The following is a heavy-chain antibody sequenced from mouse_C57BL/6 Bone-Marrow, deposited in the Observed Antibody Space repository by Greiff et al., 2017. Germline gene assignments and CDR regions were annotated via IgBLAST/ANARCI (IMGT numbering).Heavy chain of an antibody. Sequence: EVKVVASGGGLVKPGGSLTLSCAASGFTFSSYAMSWVRQTPEKRLEWVATISDGGSYTYYPDNVTGRFTTSRDNAKNNLYLQMSHLKSEDTAMYYCARDGGDPWFAYWGQGTLVTVSA. CDR2: ISDGGSYT. D-gene: IGHD3-3*01. CDR3: ARDGGDPWFAY. V-gene: IGHV5-4*01. J-gene: IGHJ3*01. CDR1: GFTFSSYA.